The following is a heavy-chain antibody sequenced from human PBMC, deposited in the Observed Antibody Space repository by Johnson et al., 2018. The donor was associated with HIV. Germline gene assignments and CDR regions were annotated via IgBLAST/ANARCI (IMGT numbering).Heavy chain of an antibody. CDR3: ARERSDSSGYYDAFDI. V-gene: IGHV3-11*04. CDR1: GFTFSDYY. D-gene: IGHD3-22*01. J-gene: IGHJ3*02. CDR2: ISSSGSTI. Sequence: QVQLVESGGGLVQPGGSLRLSCAASGFTFSDYYMSWIRQAPGKGLEWVSYISSSGSTIYYADSVKGRFSISRDNAKNSLYLQVNSLRAEDTAVYYCARERSDSSGYYDAFDIWGQGTIVTVSS.